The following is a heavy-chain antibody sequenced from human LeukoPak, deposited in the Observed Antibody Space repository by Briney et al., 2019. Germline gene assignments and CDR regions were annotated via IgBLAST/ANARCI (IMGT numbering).Heavy chain of an antibody. D-gene: IGHD6-13*01. J-gene: IGHJ4*02. CDR3: AKGYSSSWDFDY. Sequence: GGSLRLSCAASGFTFSSYSMNWVRQAPGKGLEWVAVISYDGSNKYYADSVKGRFTISRDNSKNTLYLQMNSLRAEDTAVYYCAKGYSSSWDFDYWGQGTLVTVSS. CDR2: ISYDGSNK. V-gene: IGHV3-30*18. CDR1: GFTFSSYS.